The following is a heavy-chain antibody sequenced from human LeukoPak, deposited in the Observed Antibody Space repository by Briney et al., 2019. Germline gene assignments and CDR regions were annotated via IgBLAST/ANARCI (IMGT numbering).Heavy chain of an antibody. CDR3: AKQGAAAGNYYYGMDV. CDR2: ISYDGSNK. D-gene: IGHD6-13*01. J-gene: IGHJ6*04. Sequence: GGSLRLSCAASGFTFSSYGMHWVRQAPGKGLEWVAVISYDGSNKYYADSVKGRFTISRDNSKNTLYLQMNSLRAEDTAVYYCAKQGAAAGNYYYGMDVWAKGTTVTVS. V-gene: IGHV3-30*18. CDR1: GFTFSSYG.